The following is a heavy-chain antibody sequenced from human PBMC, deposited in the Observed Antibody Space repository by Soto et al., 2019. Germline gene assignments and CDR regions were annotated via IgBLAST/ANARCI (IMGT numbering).Heavy chain of an antibody. CDR2: ISGSGGST. D-gene: IGHD3-22*01. J-gene: IGHJ4*02. CDR1: GFTFSSYA. V-gene: IGHV3-23*01. Sequence: GGSLRLSCAASGFTFSSYAMSWVRQAPGKGLEWVSAISGSGGSTYYADSVKGRFTISRDNSKNTLYLQMNSLRAEDTSVYYCAKKGFYDSSCYYLYYFDYWGQGTLVTVSS. CDR3: AKKGFYDSSCYYLYYFDY.